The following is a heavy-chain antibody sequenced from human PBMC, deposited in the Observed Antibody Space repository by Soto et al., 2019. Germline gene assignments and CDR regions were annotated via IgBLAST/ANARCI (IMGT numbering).Heavy chain of an antibody. CDR3: ARHKSGSDWLDP. CDR2: MFYSGAT. J-gene: IGHJ5*02. CDR1: GGSISDISYC. D-gene: IGHD2-15*01. Sequence: PSETLSLTCTVSGGSISDISYCWGWIRQPPGKGLQWIGCMFYSGATYYNPSLKNRVTLSVDTSNNEFSLKLVSVTAPDTAVYYCARHKSGSDWLDPWGQGTLATVSS. V-gene: IGHV4-39*01.